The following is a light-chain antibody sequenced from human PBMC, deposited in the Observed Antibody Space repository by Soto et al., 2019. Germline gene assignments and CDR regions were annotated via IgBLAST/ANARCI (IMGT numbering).Light chain of an antibody. CDR1: QSVSSSY. J-gene: IGKJ2*01. CDR3: LQYGSSPYT. CDR2: GAS. V-gene: IGKV3-20*01. Sequence: EIVLTQSTGTLSLSPRERATLSCRASQSVSSSYLAWYQQKPGQAPRPLIYGASSRATGIPDRFSGSRSGTDFTLTISRLEPEDLAVYYCLQYGSSPYTFGQGTKLEIK.